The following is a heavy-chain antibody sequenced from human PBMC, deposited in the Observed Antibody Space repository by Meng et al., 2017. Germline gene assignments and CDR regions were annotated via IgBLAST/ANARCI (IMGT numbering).Heavy chain of an antibody. D-gene: IGHD3-16*02. CDR2: IWNDGSNK. V-gene: IGHV3-33*01. J-gene: IGHJ5*02. Sequence: VESGGGVVQLGRSLRLAWAASGFTFSSDGMHWVCQAPGKGMEWVAVIWNDGSNKYYADSVKGRFTISRDNSKNTLYLQMNSLRAEDTAVYYCASDPGLSPPWGQGTLVTVSS. CDR1: GFTFSSDG. CDR3: ASDPGLSPP.